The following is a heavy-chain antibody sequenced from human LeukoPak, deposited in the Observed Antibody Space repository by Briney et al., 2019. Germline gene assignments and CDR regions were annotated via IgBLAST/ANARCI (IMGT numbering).Heavy chain of an antibody. CDR3: ARDRGYSGYGDYYYYGMDV. Sequence: GGSLRLSCAASGFTFSSFAVSWVREAPGKGLEWVSSIGGGGTTYYAGSVKGRFTISRDNSKNTLYLQMNSLRAEDTAVYYCARDRGYSGYGDYYYYGMDVWGQGTTVTVSS. J-gene: IGHJ6*02. CDR1: GFTFSSFA. CDR2: IGGGGTT. D-gene: IGHD5-12*01. V-gene: IGHV3-23*01.